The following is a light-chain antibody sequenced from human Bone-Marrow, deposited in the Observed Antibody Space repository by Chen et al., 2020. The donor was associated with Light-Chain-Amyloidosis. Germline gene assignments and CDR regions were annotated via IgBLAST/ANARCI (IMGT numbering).Light chain of an antibody. CDR1: QSVLYSSNNKNY. V-gene: IGKV4-1*01. Sequence: DIVMTQSPDSLAVSLGERATINCKSSQSVLYSSNNKNYLAWYQQKPGQPPKLLIHWASTRESGVPDRFSGSGSGTDFTLTISILQAEDVAVYYCQQYYNTLTFGPGTKVNIK. CDR3: QQYYNTLT. CDR2: WAS. J-gene: IGKJ3*01.